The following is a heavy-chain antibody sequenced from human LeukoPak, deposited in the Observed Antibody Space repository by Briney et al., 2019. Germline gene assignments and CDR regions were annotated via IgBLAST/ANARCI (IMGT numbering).Heavy chain of an antibody. D-gene: IGHD3-16*02. Sequence: ASVKVSCKASGYTFTGYYMHWVRQAPGQGLEWMGWINPNSGGTNYAQKFQGRVTMTRDTSISTAYMELSRLRSDDTDVYYCARVSLGYDYVWGSYQDWGQGTLVTVSS. CDR1: GYTFTGYY. CDR3: ARVSLGYDYVWGSYQD. J-gene: IGHJ4*02. V-gene: IGHV1-2*02. CDR2: INPNSGGT.